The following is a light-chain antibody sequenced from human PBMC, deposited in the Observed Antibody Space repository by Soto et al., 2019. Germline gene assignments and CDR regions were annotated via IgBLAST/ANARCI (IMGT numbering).Light chain of an antibody. CDR2: EDT. CDR1: SSDGGNYNL. Sequence: QSALTQPASVSGSAGQSSTISCTGTSSDGGNYNLVYWYLHHPGKAPKLLIYEDTKRPSGVSNRFSGSRSGNTASLTVSGLQAEDETAYYCCSYAGSSTYVFGTGTKLTVL. V-gene: IGLV2-23*01. J-gene: IGLJ1*01. CDR3: CSYAGSSTYV.